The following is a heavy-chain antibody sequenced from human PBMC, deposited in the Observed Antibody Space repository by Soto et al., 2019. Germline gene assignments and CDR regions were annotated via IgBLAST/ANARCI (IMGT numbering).Heavy chain of an antibody. CDR3: TRQSLLWFGESSPSGMDV. CDR1: GFTFSGSA. J-gene: IGHJ6*02. Sequence: GGSLRLSCAASGFTFSGSAMHWVRQASGKGLEWVGRIRSKANSYATAYAASVKGRFTISRDDSKNTAYLQMNSLKTEDTAVYYCTRQSLLWFGESSPSGMDVWGQGTTVTAP. D-gene: IGHD3-10*01. CDR2: IRSKANSYAT. V-gene: IGHV3-73*01.